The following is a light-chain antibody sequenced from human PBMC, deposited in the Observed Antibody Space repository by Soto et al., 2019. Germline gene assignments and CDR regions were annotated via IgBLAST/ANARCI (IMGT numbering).Light chain of an antibody. V-gene: IGKV3-11*01. Sequence: EILLTQSPATLSLSPGERATLSCRASQSVSSYSAWYKQKPGQAPRLLIYDASNRATGIPARLSGSGSGTEFTLTISSIAPEDFAVYYCQQRSTWPSFGPGTKVDIK. CDR1: QSVSSY. CDR3: QQRSTWPS. J-gene: IGKJ3*01. CDR2: DAS.